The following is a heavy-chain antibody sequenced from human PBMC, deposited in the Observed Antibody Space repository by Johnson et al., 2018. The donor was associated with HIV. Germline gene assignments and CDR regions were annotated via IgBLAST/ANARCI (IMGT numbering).Heavy chain of an antibody. D-gene: IGHD2-21*01. J-gene: IGHJ3*01. V-gene: IGHV3-53*02. CDR3: AKSDVVVIPEGAFDV. CDR1: GFTVSSNY. CDR2: IYSGGST. Sequence: VQLVETGGGLIQPGGSLRLSCAASGFTVSSNYMSWVRQAPGKGLEWVSVIYSGGSTYYADSVKGRFTISRDNSKNTLYLQMNSLRAEDTAVYYCAKSDVVVIPEGAFDVWGQGTMVTVSS.